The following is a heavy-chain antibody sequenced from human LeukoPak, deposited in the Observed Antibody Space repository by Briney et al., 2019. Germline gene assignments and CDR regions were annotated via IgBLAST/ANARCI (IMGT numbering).Heavy chain of an antibody. Sequence: SETLSLTCTVSGGSVSSGSYYWSWIRQPPGKGLEWIGYIYYSGSTYYNPSLKSRVTISVDTSKNQFSLKLSSVTAADTAVYYCAMEDDFSDSSGFDYWGQGTLVTVSS. CDR3: AMEDDFSDSSGFDY. D-gene: IGHD6-19*01. CDR2: IYYSGST. V-gene: IGHV4-61*01. J-gene: IGHJ4*02. CDR1: GGSVSSGSYY.